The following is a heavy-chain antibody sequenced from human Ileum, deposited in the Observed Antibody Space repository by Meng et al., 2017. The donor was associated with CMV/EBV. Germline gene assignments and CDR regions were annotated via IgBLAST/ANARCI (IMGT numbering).Heavy chain of an antibody. Sequence: LQLQESGPGLAKPSETLSLTCTVSGDSISSGDYFWGWIRQPPKGLECVASITYSGTTYYNPSLKSRVTMSVDTSKNQFSLKLNSVTAADTAVYYCVRASITMIDYWGQGTLVTVSS. CDR2: ITYSGTT. CDR3: VRASITMIDY. J-gene: IGHJ4*02. D-gene: IGHD3-22*01. CDR1: GDSISSGDYF. V-gene: IGHV4-39*07.